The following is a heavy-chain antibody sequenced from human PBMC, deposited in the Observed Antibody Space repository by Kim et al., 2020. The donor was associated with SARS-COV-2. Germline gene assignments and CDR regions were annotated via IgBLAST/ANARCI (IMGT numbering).Heavy chain of an antibody. J-gene: IGHJ3*02. CDR3: AKDTLSDAFDI. Sequence: GGSLRLSCAASGFTFSSYAMTWVRQAPGKGLEWVSTISGSGVSTYYSDSVKGRFTLSRDNSKNTLYLQMNSLRAEDTAVYYCAKDTLSDAFDIWGQGTMVTVSS. CDR1: GFTFSSYA. V-gene: IGHV3-23*01. D-gene: IGHD2-2*01. CDR2: ISGSGVST.